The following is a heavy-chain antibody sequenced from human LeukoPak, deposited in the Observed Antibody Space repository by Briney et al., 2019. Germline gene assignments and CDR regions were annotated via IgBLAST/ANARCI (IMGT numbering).Heavy chain of an antibody. V-gene: IGHV4-4*07. D-gene: IGHD3-22*01. CDR1: GGSISSYY. Sequence: SGTLSLTCTVSGGSISSYYCSWIRQPAGKGLEWIGRIYTSGSTNYNPSLKSRVTMSVDTSKNQFSLKLTSVTAVDTAVYYCARDYYDSSGHLWWFDPWGQGTLVTVSS. CDR2: IYTSGST. CDR3: ARDYYDSSGHLWWFDP. J-gene: IGHJ5*02.